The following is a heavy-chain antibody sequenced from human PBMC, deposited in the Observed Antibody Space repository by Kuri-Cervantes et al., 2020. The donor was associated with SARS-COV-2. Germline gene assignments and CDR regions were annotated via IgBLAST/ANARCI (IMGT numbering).Heavy chain of an antibody. CDR2: ISNSGSYI. V-gene: IGHV3-21*01. CDR3: ARDSEGKYDLWSGYQYYYFYGMDV. J-gene: IGHJ6*02. Sequence: GGSLRLSCAVSGFTFSSYSMSWVRQAPGKGLEWVSSISNSGSYIYYADSVRGRFTISRDNAKNSLYLQMNSLRAEDTAVYYCARDSEGKYDLWSGYQYYYFYGMDVWGQGTAVTVSS. CDR1: GFTFSSYS. D-gene: IGHD3/OR15-3a*01.